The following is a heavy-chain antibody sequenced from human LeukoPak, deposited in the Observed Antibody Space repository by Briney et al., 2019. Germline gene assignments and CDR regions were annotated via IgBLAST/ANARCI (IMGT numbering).Heavy chain of an antibody. J-gene: IGHJ4*01. Sequence: SETLSLTCAVSGYSISSGYYWGWIRPPPGKGLEWIGSIYHSGSTYYNPSLKSRVTISIDTSKNQFSLKLSSVTAADTAVYYCAREPPGYWGQGILVTVSS. CDR3: AREPPGY. V-gene: IGHV4-38-2*02. CDR1: GYSISSGYY. CDR2: IYHSGST.